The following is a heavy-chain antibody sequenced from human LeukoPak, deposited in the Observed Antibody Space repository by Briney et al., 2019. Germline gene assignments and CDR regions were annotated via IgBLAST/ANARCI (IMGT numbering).Heavy chain of an antibody. CDR3: ARQGYDSSGYFTPNYYYYYMDV. D-gene: IGHD3-22*01. CDR2: IYYSGST. Sequence: PSETLSLTCTVSGGSISSSSYYWGWIRQPPGKGLEWIGSIYYSGSTYYNPSLKSRVTISVDTSKNQFSLKLSSVTAADTAVYYRARQGYDSSGYFTPNYYYYYMDVWGKGTTVTVSS. J-gene: IGHJ6*03. CDR1: GGSISSSSYY. V-gene: IGHV4-39*01.